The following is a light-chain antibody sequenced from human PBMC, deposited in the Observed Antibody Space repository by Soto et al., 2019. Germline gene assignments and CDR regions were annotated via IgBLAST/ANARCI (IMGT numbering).Light chain of an antibody. Sequence: QSVLTQPPSVSGAPGQRVTISCTGSSSNLGAGYDVHWYQQLPGTAHKLLIYGNSNRPSGFPARFSGSKSGPSASLAIIGFQAEDEADYYCKSYDSSQRGYVFGTGTKVTVL. CDR2: GNS. CDR3: KSYDSSQRGYV. CDR1: SSNLGAGYD. J-gene: IGLJ1*01. V-gene: IGLV1-40*01.